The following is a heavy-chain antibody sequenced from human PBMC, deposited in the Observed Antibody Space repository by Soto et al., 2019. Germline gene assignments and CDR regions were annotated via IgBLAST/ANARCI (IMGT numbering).Heavy chain of an antibody. CDR2: MNPNSGNT. Sequence: QVQLVQSGAEVKKPGASVKVSCKASGYTFTNYDINWVRQATGQGLEWMGWMNPNSGNTGHEQKFQGRVTMTRNTSISTAYMELSSLRSDDTAVYYCARGRSSYGDYVNWYFDLWGRGTLVTVSS. CDR3: ARGRSSYGDYVNWYFDL. CDR1: GYTFTNYD. D-gene: IGHD4-17*01. V-gene: IGHV1-8*01. J-gene: IGHJ2*01.